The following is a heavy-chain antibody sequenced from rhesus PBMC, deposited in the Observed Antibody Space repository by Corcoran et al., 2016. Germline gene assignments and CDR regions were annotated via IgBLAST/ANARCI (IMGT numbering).Heavy chain of an antibody. CDR2: IYGSSGST. CDR3: GSGSWNGVLDS. CDR1: GGSISGGYD. D-gene: IGHD6-25*01. Sequence: QVQLQESGPGVVKPSETLSLTCAVSGGSISGGYDWSWIRQPPGKGLELIGFIYGSSGSTNYNPSLKNRVTISKDASKNEFSLKLSSVTAADTAVYYCGSGSWNGVLDSWGQGVVVTVSS. V-gene: IGHV4-76*01. J-gene: IGHJ6*01.